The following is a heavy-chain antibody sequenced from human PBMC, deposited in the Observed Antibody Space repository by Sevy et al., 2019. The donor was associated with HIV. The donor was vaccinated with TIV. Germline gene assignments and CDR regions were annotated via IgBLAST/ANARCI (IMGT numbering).Heavy chain of an antibody. J-gene: IGHJ4*02. CDR2: FCFGGSKI. CDR1: GFTFSIYT. D-gene: IGHD2-8*01. V-gene: IGHV3-23*01. Sequence: GGSLRLSCAASGFTFSIYTMSWVRQAPGKGLEWVSTFCFGGSKIYYADSVKGRFTISGDNSRNTVYLQMNSLRADDTAVYYCAREGCTQPHDYWGQGTLVTVSS. CDR3: AREGCTQPHDY.